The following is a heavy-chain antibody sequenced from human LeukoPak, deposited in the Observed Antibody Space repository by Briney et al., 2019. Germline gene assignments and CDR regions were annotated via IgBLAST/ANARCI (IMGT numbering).Heavy chain of an antibody. CDR3: ARMRCSGGSCYSGAWFDP. Sequence: SETLSLTCAVSGGSISSGGYSGSWIRQPPGKGLEWMVYIYHSGSTYYNPSLKSRVTISVDRSKNQFSLKLSSVTAADTAVYYCARMRCSGGSCYSGAWFDPWGQGTLVTVSS. CDR1: GGSISSGGYS. V-gene: IGHV4-30-2*01. J-gene: IGHJ5*02. CDR2: IYHSGST. D-gene: IGHD2-15*01.